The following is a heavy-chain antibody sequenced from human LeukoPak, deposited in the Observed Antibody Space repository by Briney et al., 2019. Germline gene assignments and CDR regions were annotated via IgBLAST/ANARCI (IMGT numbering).Heavy chain of an antibody. V-gene: IGHV3-33*01. CDR2: IWYDGSNK. J-gene: IGHJ4*02. D-gene: IGHD3-22*01. CDR1: RFTFSNYG. CDR3: ARGRGYDSGAYNYAFSDY. Sequence: GGSRRLSCAASRFTFSNYGMHWVRQAPVKGLEWLAVIWYDGSNKYYADSVKGRFTISRDNSKNTLYLQMNSLRAEDTAVYYCARGRGYDSGAYNYAFSDYWGQGTLVTVSS.